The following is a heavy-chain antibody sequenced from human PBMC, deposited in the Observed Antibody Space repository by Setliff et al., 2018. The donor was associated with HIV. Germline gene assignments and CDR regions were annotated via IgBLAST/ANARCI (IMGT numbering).Heavy chain of an antibody. Sequence: VASVKVSCKASGGTFSSYVISWVRQAPGQGPEWMGGISPMYGVTNYAQKFQGRVTITTDESTSTAYMKLSSLRSEDTAVYYCALPYCSGGNCWSSASLPPAGWFDPWGQGTLVTVSS. CDR2: ISPMYGVT. CDR3: ALPYCSGGNCWSSASLPPAGWFDP. J-gene: IGHJ5*02. CDR1: GGTFSSYV. D-gene: IGHD2-15*01. V-gene: IGHV1-69*05.